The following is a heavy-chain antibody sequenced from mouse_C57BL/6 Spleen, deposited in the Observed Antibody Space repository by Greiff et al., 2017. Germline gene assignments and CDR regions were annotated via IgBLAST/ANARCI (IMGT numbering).Heavy chain of an antibody. CDR3: ASSYDYDGGYYFDY. V-gene: IGHV1-64*01. D-gene: IGHD2-4*01. Sequence: QVQLQQPGAELVKPGASVKLSCKASGYTFTSYWMHWVKQRPGQGLEWIGMIHPNSGSTNYNEKFKSKATLTVDKSSSAAYMQLSSLTSEDSAVYYCASSYDYDGGYYFDYWGQGTTLTVSS. CDR2: IHPNSGST. CDR1: GYTFTSYW. J-gene: IGHJ2*01.